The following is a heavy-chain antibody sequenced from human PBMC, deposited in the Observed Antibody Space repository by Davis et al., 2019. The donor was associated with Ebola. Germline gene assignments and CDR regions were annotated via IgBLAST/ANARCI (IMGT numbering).Heavy chain of an antibody. V-gene: IGHV3-23*05. D-gene: IGHD6-13*01. CDR2: IDGPTTNT. CDR1: GFTFRNYA. J-gene: IGHJ4*02. Sequence: PGGSLRLSCAASGFTFRNYAIMWVRQAPGKGLEWVSTIDGPTTNTHYGDSVKGRFTISRDNSKNTLFLQMDSLRPEDTAMYYCSSWVSSHFDFWGRGTLVTVSS. CDR3: SSWVSSHFDF.